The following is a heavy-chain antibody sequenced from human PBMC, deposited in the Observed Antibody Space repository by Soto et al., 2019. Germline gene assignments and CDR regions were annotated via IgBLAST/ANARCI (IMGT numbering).Heavy chain of an antibody. CDR3: TTDILYYYDSSGYPGSSDV. CDR2: IKSKTDGGTT. D-gene: IGHD3-22*01. J-gene: IGHJ6*02. Sequence: PGGSLRLSCAASGFPFSNAWMNWVRQAPGKGLEWVGRIKSKTDGGTTDYAAPVKGRFTISRDDSKNTLYLQMNSLKTEDTAVYYCTTDILYYYDSSGYPGSSDVWGQGTTVTVSS. V-gene: IGHV3-15*07. CDR1: GFPFSNAW.